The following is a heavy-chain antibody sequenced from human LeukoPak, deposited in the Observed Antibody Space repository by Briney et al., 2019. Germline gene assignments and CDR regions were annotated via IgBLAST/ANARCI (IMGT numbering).Heavy chain of an antibody. CDR3: ARGVRLGELSLYDY. Sequence: PSETLSLTCTVSGGSISSSSYYWGWIRQPPGKGLEWIGSIYYSGSTYYNPSLKGRVTISVDTSKNQFSLKLSSVTAADTAVYYCARGVRLGELSLYDYWGQGTLVTVSS. CDR2: IYYSGST. J-gene: IGHJ4*02. CDR1: GGSISSSSYY. D-gene: IGHD3-16*02. V-gene: IGHV4-39*01.